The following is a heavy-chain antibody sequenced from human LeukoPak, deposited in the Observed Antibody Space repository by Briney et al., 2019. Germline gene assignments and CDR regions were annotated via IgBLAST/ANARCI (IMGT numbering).Heavy chain of an antibody. J-gene: IGHJ4*02. V-gene: IGHV3-74*01. CDR3: ASLYDSSGYPFDY. CDR2: INSDGSST. Sequence: GGSLRLSCAASGFIFSSYWMHWVRQAPGKGLVWVSRINSDGSSTNYADSVKGRFTISRDNAKNTLYLQMDSLRGEDTAVYYCASLYDSSGYPFDYWGQGTLVTVSS. CDR1: GFIFSSYW. D-gene: IGHD3-22*01.